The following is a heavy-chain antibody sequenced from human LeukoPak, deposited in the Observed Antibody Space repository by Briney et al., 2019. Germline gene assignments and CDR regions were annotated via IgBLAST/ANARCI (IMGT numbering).Heavy chain of an antibody. Sequence: PSETLSLTCTVSSGSISSYYWSWIRQPPGKGLEWIGYIYYSGSTNYNPSLKSRVTISVDTSKNQFSLKLSSVTAADTAVYYCAREGIAAAGLDYWGQGTLVTVSS. V-gene: IGHV4-59*01. D-gene: IGHD6-13*01. CDR1: SGSISSYY. CDR3: AREGIAAAGLDY. CDR2: IYYSGST. J-gene: IGHJ4*02.